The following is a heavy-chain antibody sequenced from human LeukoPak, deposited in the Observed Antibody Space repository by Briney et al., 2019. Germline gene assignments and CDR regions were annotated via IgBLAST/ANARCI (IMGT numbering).Heavy chain of an antibody. V-gene: IGHV4-34*01. CDR3: ARHVRGWLRLLNFDY. Sequence: SETLSLTCAVYGGSFSGYYWSWIRKPPGMGLEWIGEINHSGSTNYNPSLKSRVTISVDTSKNQFSLKLSSVTAADTAVYYCARHVRGWLRLLNFDYWGQGALVTVTS. D-gene: IGHD5-12*01. CDR1: GGSFSGYY. CDR2: INHSGST. J-gene: IGHJ4*02.